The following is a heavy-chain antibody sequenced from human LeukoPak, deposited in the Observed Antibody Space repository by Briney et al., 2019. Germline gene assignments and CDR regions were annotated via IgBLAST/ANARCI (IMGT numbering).Heavy chain of an antibody. D-gene: IGHD6-19*01. CDR2: IYSSGST. Sequence: ASETLSLTCTVSGGSVSSSNYFWGWIRQPPGKGLEWIGTIYSSGSTYYNPSLKSRVTISMDTSKSQFSLTLISLTAADTAVYYCARRRSSCWYDSWGQGTLVTVST. CDR3: ARRRSSCWYDS. CDR1: GGSVSSSNYF. V-gene: IGHV4-39*01. J-gene: IGHJ5*01.